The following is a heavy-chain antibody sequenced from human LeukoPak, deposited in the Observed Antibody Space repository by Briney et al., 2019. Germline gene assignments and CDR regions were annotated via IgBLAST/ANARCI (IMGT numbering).Heavy chain of an antibody. CDR3: ARVWDYDILTGRHYYYYGMDV. D-gene: IGHD3-9*01. Sequence: GGSLRLSCAASGFTFSSYSMNGVRQAPGKGLEWVSYSSSRSSTIYYADSVKGRFTISRDNAKNSLYLQMNSLRDEDTAVYYCARVWDYDILTGRHYYYYGMDVWGQGTTVTVSS. V-gene: IGHV3-48*02. J-gene: IGHJ6*02. CDR1: GFTFSSYS. CDR2: SSSRSSTI.